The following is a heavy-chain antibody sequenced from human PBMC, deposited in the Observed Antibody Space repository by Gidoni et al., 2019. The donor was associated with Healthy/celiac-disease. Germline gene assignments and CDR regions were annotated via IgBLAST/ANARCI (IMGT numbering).Heavy chain of an antibody. Sequence: EVQLVESGGGLVQPGGSLRLSCAASGFTFSSYSMNWVRQAPGKGLEWFSYISSSSSTIYYADSVKGRFTISRDNAKNSLYLQMNSLRAEDTAVYYCAPNHGGNPPFDYWGQGTLVTVSS. CDR2: ISSSSSTI. J-gene: IGHJ4*02. CDR1: GFTFSSYS. CDR3: APNHGGNPPFDY. V-gene: IGHV3-48*01. D-gene: IGHD2-15*01.